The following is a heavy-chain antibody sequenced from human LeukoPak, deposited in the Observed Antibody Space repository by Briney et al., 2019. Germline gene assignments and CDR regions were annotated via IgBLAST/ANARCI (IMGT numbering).Heavy chain of an antibody. CDR3: ARDFGRYYFDY. CDR2: ISSRSGYI. V-gene: IGHV3-21*01. CDR1: GFTFSSYS. J-gene: IGHJ4*02. Sequence: GGSLRLSCAASGFTFSSYSMNWVRQAPGKGLEWVSSISSRSGYIYYADSVKGRFTISRDNAKNSLYLQMNSLRAEDTAVYYCARDFGRYYFDYWGQGTLVTVSS. D-gene: IGHD3-10*01.